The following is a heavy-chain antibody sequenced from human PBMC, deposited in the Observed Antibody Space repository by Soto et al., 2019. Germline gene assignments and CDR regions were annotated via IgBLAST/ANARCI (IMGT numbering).Heavy chain of an antibody. D-gene: IGHD1-7*01. V-gene: IGHV3-30-3*01. CDR1: GFTFSSYA. CDR3: ARVETTDAFDI. Sequence: GGSLRLSCAASGFTFSSYAMRWVRQAPGKGLEWVAVISYDGSNKYYADSVKGRFTISRDNSKNTLYLQMNSLRAEDTAVYYCARVETTDAFDIWGQGTMVT. CDR2: ISYDGSNK. J-gene: IGHJ3*02.